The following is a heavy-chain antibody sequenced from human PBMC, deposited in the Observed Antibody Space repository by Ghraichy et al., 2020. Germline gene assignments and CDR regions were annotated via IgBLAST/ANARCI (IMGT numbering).Heavy chain of an antibody. D-gene: IGHD5-12*01. V-gene: IGHV4-34*01. CDR2: MDHSGST. J-gene: IGHJ6*02. Sequence: SETLSLTCAVYGGSFRGYSWTWIRQPPGKGLQCIGEMDHSGSTNSNPSLTSRVTISIDTSKNQFSLKLRSVTAADTAVYYCARATIRNGMDVWGQGTTVTVSS. CDR1: GGSFRGYS. CDR3: ARATIRNGMDV.